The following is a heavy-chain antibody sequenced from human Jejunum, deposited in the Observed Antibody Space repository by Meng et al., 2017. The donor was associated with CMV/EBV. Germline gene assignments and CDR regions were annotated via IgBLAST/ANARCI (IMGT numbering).Heavy chain of an antibody. J-gene: IGHJ5*02. CDR2: ISSANTYI. D-gene: IGHD3-3*01. CDR1: GFTPSSYT. CDR3: ARSYDFWSGRPWFDP. Sequence: GFTPSSYTLTWIRQAPWKGLEWVASISSANTYIYYADSVRGRFTISRDKDKNSLFLQMSSLRVEDTAVYYCARSYDFWSGRPWFDPWGQGTLVTVSS. V-gene: IGHV3-21*06.